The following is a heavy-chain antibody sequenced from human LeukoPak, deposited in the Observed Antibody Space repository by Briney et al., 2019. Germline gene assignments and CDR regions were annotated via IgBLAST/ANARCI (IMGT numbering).Heavy chain of an antibody. CDR2: MYTSGSN. V-gene: IGHV4-4*07. J-gene: IGHJ3*02. Sequence: SVTLSLTCIVSGGAFSTYYWGWLPQPAGQGRVWMGRMYTSGSNNYHNPPLTSRITMSVDSSKNQVSLNLSSVTAADTAVYFCARQIHPQDAFAIWGQGTLVTVSS. CDR3: ARQIHPQDAFAI. CDR1: GGAFSTYY.